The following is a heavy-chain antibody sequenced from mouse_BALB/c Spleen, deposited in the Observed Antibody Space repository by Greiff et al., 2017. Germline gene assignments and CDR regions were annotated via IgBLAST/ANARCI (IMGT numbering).Heavy chain of an antibody. CDR1: GYTFTDYE. J-gene: IGHJ4*01. CDR2: IDPETGGT. Sequence: VQVVESGAELVRPGASVTLSCKASGYTFTDYEMHWVKQTPVHGLEWIGAIDPETGGTAYNQKFKGKATLTADKSSSTAYMELRSLTSEDSAVYYCASGSSMDYWGQGTSVTVSS. D-gene: IGHD6-1*01. CDR3: ASGSSMDY. V-gene: IGHV1-15*01.